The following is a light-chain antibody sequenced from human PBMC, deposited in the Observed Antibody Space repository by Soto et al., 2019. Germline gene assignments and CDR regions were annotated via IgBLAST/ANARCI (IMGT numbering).Light chain of an antibody. V-gene: IGKV1-5*03. J-gene: IGKJ1*01. CDR2: KAS. CDR1: QSISSW. CDR3: QQYNSYRRT. Sequence: DIQMTQSPSTLSASVGDRVTITCRASQSISSWLAWYQQKPGKAPKLLIYKASSLESGVPSRFGGSGSGTEFTLTISSLQPDDFATYYCQQYNSYRRTFGQWTKVEIK.